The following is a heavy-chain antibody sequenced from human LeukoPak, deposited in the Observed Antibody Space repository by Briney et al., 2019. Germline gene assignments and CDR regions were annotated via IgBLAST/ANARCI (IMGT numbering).Heavy chain of an antibody. V-gene: IGHV3-30*09. CDR1: GFPYNSYV. CDR2: ISYDRSNE. D-gene: IGHD1-14*01. J-gene: IGHJ4*02. Sequence: GGSLRLFCAPCGFPYNSYVMLGPPQAPGKGLVGVANISYDRSNECCADSVKGRLGLSSDNSKNSLYLQMNSLRAADTAVYYCARDEGTSNLSSFDYWGQGTLVTVSS. CDR3: ARDEGTSNLSSFDY.